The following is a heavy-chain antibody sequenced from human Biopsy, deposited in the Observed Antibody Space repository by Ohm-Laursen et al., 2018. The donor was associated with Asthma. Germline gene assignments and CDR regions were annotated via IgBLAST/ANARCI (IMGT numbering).Heavy chain of an antibody. V-gene: IGHV3-30-3*01. D-gene: IGHD6-13*01. CDR2: ITFDGSTQ. Sequence: SSLRLSCTASGTHFGSYNMHWARQAPGKGLEWVAVITFDGSTQHYGNSVKGRFTISRGNSKNMLFLQMNSLRAEDTAVYYCSRDTLGYYFDNWGQGTQVTVSS. CDR1: GTHFGSYN. J-gene: IGHJ4*02. CDR3: SRDTLGYYFDN.